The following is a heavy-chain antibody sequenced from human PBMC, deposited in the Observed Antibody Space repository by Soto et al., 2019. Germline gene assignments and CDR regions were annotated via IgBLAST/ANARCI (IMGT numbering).Heavy chain of an antibody. D-gene: IGHD6-19*01. J-gene: IGHJ4*02. CDR3: ARRSGYSSGWPSDY. V-gene: IGHV3-23*01. CDR1: GFTFSSYA. CDR2: IRSSGSGGST. Sequence: GGSLRLSCAASGFTFSSYAMSWVRQAPGKGLEWVSSIRSSGSGGSTYYADSVKGRFTISRDNSKNTLYVQMNSLRAEDTALYYCARRSGYSSGWPSDYWGQGTLVTVSS.